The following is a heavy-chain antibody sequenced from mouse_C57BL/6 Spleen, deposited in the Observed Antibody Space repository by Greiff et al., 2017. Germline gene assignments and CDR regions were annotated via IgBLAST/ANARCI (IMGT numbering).Heavy chain of an antibody. CDR2: IYIGNGYN. CDR1: GYTFTSYG. Sequence: EVQLQQSGAELVRPGSSVKMSCTTSGYTFTSYGINWVKQRPGQGLEWIGYIYIGNGYNEYNEKFKGKATLTSDTYSITAYMQLSILTSEDSAIYFCARGGFVLRPYAMGYWGQGASVTVSS. J-gene: IGHJ4*01. V-gene: IGHV1-58*01. D-gene: IGHD2-4*01. CDR3: ARGGFVLRPYAMGY.